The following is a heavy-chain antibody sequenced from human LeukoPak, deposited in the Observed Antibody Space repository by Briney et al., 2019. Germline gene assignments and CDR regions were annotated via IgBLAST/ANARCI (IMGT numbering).Heavy chain of an antibody. J-gene: IGHJ6*02. V-gene: IGHV3-23*01. D-gene: IGHD3-22*01. CDR3: ARGYYPLYYDSSLPSYSYGMDV. CDR2: ISDSGATT. Sequence: GGSLRLSCAACGFTFRSYAMSGVRQAPGKGLEWVSVISDSGATTYYADSVKGRFTISRDNSKNTLYLQMDSLRAEDTAVYYCARGYYPLYYDSSLPSYSYGMDVWGQGTTVTVSS. CDR1: GFTFRSYA.